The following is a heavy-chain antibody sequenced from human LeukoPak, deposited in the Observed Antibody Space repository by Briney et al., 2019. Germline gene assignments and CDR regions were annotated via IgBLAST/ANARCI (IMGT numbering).Heavy chain of an antibody. D-gene: IGHD1-14*01. CDR1: GFTFTNAW. CDR3: TTITRFPPFYYCMDV. V-gene: IGHV3-15*01. Sequence: PGGSLRLPCAASGFTFTNAWMTWVRQAPGKGLEWVGRIKSKSDGGTTDYAAPVKGRFTISRDDSKNTLYLQMNSLKTVDTAVYYCTTITRFPPFYYCMDVWGKGTTVTVSS. J-gene: IGHJ6*03. CDR2: IKSKSDGGTT.